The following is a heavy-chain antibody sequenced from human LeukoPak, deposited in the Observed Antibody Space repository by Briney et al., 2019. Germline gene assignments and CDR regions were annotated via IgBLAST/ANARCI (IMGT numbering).Heavy chain of an antibody. CDR2: IYHSGSI. CDR3: ALSGYYTGSFFDY. J-gene: IGHJ4*02. CDR1: GYSISSGYY. Sequence: SETLSLTCTVSGYSISSGYYWGWIRQPPGKGLEWIGSIYHSGSIYSNPSLKSRVTISVDTSKNQFSLKLSSVTAADTAVYYCALSGYYTGSFFDYWGQGTLVTVSS. V-gene: IGHV4-38-2*02. D-gene: IGHD3-3*01.